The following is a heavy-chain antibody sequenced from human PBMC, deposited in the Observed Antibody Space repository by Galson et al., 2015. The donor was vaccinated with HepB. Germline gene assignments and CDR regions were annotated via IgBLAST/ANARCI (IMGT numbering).Heavy chain of an antibody. CDR3: ARDRAYNWNYRSNWFDP. V-gene: IGHV1-18*04. J-gene: IGHJ5*02. Sequence: SVKVSCKASGYTFTSYGISWVRQAPGQGLEWMGRISAYNGNTNYAQKLQGRVTMTTDTSTSTAYMELRSLRSDDTAVYYCARDRAYNWNYRSNWFDPWGQGTLVTVSS. CDR2: ISAYNGNT. CDR1: GYTFTSYG. D-gene: IGHD1-7*01.